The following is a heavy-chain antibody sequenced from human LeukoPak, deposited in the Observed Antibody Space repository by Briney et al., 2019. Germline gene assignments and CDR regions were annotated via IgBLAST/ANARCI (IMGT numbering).Heavy chain of an antibody. CDR1: EFTFSNYA. CDR3: ARDWDIMEPFDY. Sequence: GRSLRLSCAASEFTFSNYAMHWVRQAPGKGLEWVAVISYDGSNKYYADSVKGRFTISRDNAKNSLYLQMDSLRAEDTAVYYCARDWDIMEPFDYWGQGTLVTVSS. D-gene: IGHD1-1*01. CDR2: ISYDGSNK. J-gene: IGHJ4*02. V-gene: IGHV3-30*04.